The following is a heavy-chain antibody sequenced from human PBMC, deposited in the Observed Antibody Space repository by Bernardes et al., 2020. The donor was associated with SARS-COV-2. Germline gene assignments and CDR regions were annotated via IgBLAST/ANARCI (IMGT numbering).Heavy chain of an antibody. V-gene: IGHV3-7*03. D-gene: IGHD3-10*01. CDR3: ARDIATTGSWFDP. CDR2: IKQDGSEK. CDR1: GFIFSTSW. J-gene: IGHJ5*02. Sequence: GGSLRLSCAGSGFIFSTSWMSWVRQAPGKGLEWVASIKQDGSEKYYVDSVKGRFTVSRDTARSSIYMQMNNLRVEDTAVYYCARDIATTGSWFDPWGQGTLVTVSS.